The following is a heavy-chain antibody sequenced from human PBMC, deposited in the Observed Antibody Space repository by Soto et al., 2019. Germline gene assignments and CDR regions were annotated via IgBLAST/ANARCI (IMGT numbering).Heavy chain of an antibody. V-gene: IGHV5-51*01. CDR1: GYNFVNYW. Sequence: PGESLKISCEGSGYNFVNYWIGWARQKPGKGLEWMGIIYPDDSDTKYSPSFQGQVSISVDKSISTAYLQWSSLKASDTGIYYCARHRKVVARGTYYMDVWGNGTTVTVS. D-gene: IGHD2-15*01. CDR3: ARHRKVVARGTYYMDV. CDR2: IYPDDSDT. J-gene: IGHJ6*03.